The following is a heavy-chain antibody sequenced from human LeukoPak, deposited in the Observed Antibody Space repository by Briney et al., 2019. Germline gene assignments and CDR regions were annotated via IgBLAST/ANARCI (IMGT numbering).Heavy chain of an antibody. D-gene: IGHD1-26*01. CDR2: ISDRGSTT. V-gene: IGHV3-23*01. CDR3: AKSTFFRFSGTYSLDY. Sequence: PGGSLRLSCAASGFTFSSYAMTWVRQAPGKGLEWGSVISDRGSTTFYADSVKGRFTISRDNSKNTLYLQMNSLRAEDTAVYHCAKSTFFRFSGTYSLDYWGRGTLVTVSS. J-gene: IGHJ4*02. CDR1: GFTFSSYA.